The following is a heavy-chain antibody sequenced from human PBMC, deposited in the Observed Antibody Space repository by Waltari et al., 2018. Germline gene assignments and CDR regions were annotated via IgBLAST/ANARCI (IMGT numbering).Heavy chain of an antibody. V-gene: IGHV3-23*01. CDR2: ISNSGGST. Sequence: EVQLLESGGGLVQPGGSLRLSCGASGFTFSTYAMSWVRQAPGKGLEWVSGISNSGGSTFYADSVKGRFTISRDNSKNTLYLQMNSLRAEDTAVYYCAKDRWGLGSSRYWGQGTLVTVSS. J-gene: IGHJ4*02. CDR1: GFTFSTYA. D-gene: IGHD6-6*01. CDR3: AKDRWGLGSSRY.